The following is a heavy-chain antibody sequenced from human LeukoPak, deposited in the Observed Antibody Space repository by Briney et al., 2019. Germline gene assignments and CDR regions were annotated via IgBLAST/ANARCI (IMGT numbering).Heavy chain of an antibody. D-gene: IGHD6-13*01. CDR2: IYYSGST. Sequence: TSETLSLTCTVSGGSISSSSYYWGWIRQPPGKGLEWIGSIYYSGSTYYNPSLKSRVTISVDTSKNQFSLKLSSVTAADTAVYYCARDSSWYGSDYWGQGTLVTVSS. J-gene: IGHJ4*02. V-gene: IGHV4-39*07. CDR1: GGSISSSSYY. CDR3: ARDSSWYGSDY.